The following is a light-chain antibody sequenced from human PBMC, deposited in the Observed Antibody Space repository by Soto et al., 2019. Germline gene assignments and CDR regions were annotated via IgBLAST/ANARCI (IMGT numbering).Light chain of an antibody. CDR2: DAS. Sequence: DIQMTQSPSTLSACVGDRVTITFGASQSISNWLAWYQQKPGEAPKLLIYDASSLESGVPSRFSGSVSGAEFTLTIASLHPDDFATYYCQHYNTFSQTFGQGTKVDIK. V-gene: IGKV1-5*01. J-gene: IGKJ1*01. CDR3: QHYNTFSQT. CDR1: QSISNW.